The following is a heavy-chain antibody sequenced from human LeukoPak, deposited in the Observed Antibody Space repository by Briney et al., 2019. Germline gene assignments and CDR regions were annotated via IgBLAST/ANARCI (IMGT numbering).Heavy chain of an antibody. J-gene: IGHJ4*02. CDR2: IKQDGSEK. CDR3: ARPGKEGVVVPKLFDY. Sequence: GGSLRLSCAASGFTFSSYWMSWVRQAPGKGLEWVANIKQDGSEKYYVDSVKGRFTISRDNAKNSLYLQMNSLRAEDTAVYHCARPGKEGVVVPKLFDYWGQGTLVTVSS. CDR1: GFTFSSYW. D-gene: IGHD2-2*01. V-gene: IGHV3-7*01.